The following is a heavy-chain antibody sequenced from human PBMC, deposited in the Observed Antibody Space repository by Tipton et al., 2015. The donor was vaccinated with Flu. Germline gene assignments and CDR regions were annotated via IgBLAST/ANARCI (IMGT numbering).Heavy chain of an antibody. D-gene: IGHD3-10*01. CDR2: VYTNTNT. CDR3: ASAPTWAGS. V-gene: IGHV4-61*02. Sequence: LRLSCTVSGDSISRGSYYYNWIRQPAGEGLEWIGRVYTNTNTNYKASLKSRVTISIDRSKNQFSLRLSSVTAADTAVYYCASAPTWAGSWGQGTLVTVSS. CDR1: GDSISRGSYY. J-gene: IGHJ4*02.